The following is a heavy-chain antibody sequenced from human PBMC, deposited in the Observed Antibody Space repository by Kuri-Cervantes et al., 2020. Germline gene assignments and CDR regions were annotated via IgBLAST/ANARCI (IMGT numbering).Heavy chain of an antibody. CDR3: AVAVAGTY. CDR1: GFTFSSYA. Sequence: ETLSLTRAASGFTFSSYAMHWVRQAPGKGLEWVSVIYSGGSTYYADSVKGRFTISRDNSKNTLYLQRNSLRAEDTAVYYCAVAVAGTYWGQGTLVTVSS. V-gene: IGHV3-53*01. D-gene: IGHD6-19*01. J-gene: IGHJ4*02. CDR2: IYSGGST.